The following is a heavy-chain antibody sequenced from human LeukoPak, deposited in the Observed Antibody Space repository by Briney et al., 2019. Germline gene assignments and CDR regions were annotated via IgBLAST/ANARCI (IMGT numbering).Heavy chain of an antibody. Sequence: SETLSLTCTVSGGSISSGDYYWSWIRQPPGKGLEWVGYIYYSGSTYYNPSLKSRVTISVDTSKNQFSLKLSSVTAADTAVYYCARFFPDYYYDSSGGNWFDPWGQGTLVTVSS. CDR1: GGSISSGDYY. CDR2: IYYSGST. V-gene: IGHV4-30-4*01. J-gene: IGHJ5*02. CDR3: ARFFPDYYYDSSGGNWFDP. D-gene: IGHD3-22*01.